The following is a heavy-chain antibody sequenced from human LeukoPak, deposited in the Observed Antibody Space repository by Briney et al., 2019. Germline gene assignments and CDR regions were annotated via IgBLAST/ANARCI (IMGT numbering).Heavy chain of an antibody. D-gene: IGHD1-26*01. V-gene: IGHV3-21*01. CDR3: ARGWATTGFDY. J-gene: IGHJ4*02. CDR2: ISSSSSYI. CDR1: RFTFISYG. Sequence: GGSLRLSCAASRFTFISYGMSWVRQAPGKGLEWVSSISSSSSYIYYADSVKGRFTISRDNAKNSLYLQMNSLRAEDTAVYYCARGWATTGFDYWGQGTLVTVSS.